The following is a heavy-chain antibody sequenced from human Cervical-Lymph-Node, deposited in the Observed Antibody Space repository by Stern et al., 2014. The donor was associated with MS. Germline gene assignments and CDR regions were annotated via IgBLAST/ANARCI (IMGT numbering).Heavy chain of an antibody. CDR1: GYYFTTYW. Sequence: EVQLVQSGAEVKKPGESLKISCNVSGYYFTTYWIAWVRQMPGKGLEWMGLIYPGDSETRYSPSFQGQVTFSVDKSISAAFLQWSSLKASDTAMYFCARGHYDILNGFVRHFDHWGQGTLVTVSS. D-gene: IGHD3-9*01. J-gene: IGHJ4*02. V-gene: IGHV5-51*03. CDR3: ARGHYDILNGFVRHFDH. CDR2: IYPGDSET.